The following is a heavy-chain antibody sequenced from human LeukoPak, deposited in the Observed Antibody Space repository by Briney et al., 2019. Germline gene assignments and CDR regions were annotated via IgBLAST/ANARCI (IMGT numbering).Heavy chain of an antibody. Sequence: PGGSLRLSCATSGFSFSSTFLNWVRQAPGKGLQYVSSIDTVDYTYYADSGKGRFTISRDNAKNTLYLQMNRLRAEDAAVYFCAKAPVTSCRGAYCYPFDSWGQGTLVTVSS. J-gene: IGHJ4*02. CDR1: GFSFSSTF. V-gene: IGHV3-21*04. CDR3: AKAPVTSCRGAYCYPFDS. CDR2: IDTVDYT. D-gene: IGHD2-21*01.